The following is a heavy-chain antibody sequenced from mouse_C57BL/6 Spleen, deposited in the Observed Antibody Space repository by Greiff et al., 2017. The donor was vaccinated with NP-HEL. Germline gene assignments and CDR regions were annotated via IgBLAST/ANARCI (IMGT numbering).Heavy chain of an antibody. D-gene: IGHD3-1*01. CDR1: GYTFTSYW. Sequence: QVQLQQPGAELVRPGSSVKLSCKASGYTFTSYWMHWVKQRPIQGLEWIGNIDPSDSETHYNQKFKDKATLTVDKSSSTAYMQLSSLTSEVSAVYYCARRSGNAMDYWGQGTSATVSS. J-gene: IGHJ4*01. CDR2: IDPSDSET. V-gene: IGHV1-52*01. CDR3: ARRSGNAMDY.